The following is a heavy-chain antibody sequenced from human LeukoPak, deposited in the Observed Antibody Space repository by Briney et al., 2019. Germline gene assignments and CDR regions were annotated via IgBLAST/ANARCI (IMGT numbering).Heavy chain of an antibody. Sequence: GESLKISRKGSGYSFTSYWIGLVRQMPGKGLEWMGNIYPGDSDTRYSPSFQGQVTSSADKSISTAYLQWSSLKASDTAMYYCARHVKDGYYDFWSGYYLRYYYYYMDVWGKGTTVTVSS. CDR3: ARHVKDGYYDFWSGYYLRYYYYYMDV. J-gene: IGHJ6*03. V-gene: IGHV5-51*01. CDR1: GYSFTSYW. CDR2: IYPGDSDT. D-gene: IGHD3-3*01.